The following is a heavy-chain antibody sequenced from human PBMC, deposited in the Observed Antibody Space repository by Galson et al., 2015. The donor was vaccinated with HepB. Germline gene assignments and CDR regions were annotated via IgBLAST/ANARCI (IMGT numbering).Heavy chain of an antibody. CDR3: TTDRYDSSGYYYTRSGPHFDY. V-gene: IGHV3-15*01. CDR2: IKSKTDGGTT. D-gene: IGHD3-22*01. J-gene: IGHJ4*02. Sequence: SLRLSCAASGFTFSNAWMSWVRQAPGKGLEWVGRIKSKTDGGTTDYAAPVKGRFTISRDDSKNTLYLQMNSLKTEDTAVYYCTTDRYDSSGYYYTRSGPHFDYWGQGTPVTVSS. CDR1: GFTFSNAW.